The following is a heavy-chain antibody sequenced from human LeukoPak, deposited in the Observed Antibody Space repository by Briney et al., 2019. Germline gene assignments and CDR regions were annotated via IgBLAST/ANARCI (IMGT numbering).Heavy chain of an antibody. CDR2: ISLDGSNQ. Sequence: GGSLRLSCAASGFTFSGYGMHWVRQAPGKGLEWVALISLDGSNQYYADSVKGRFTISRDNSKNTLYLQMSSLRAEDTAVYYCAKPPEVGATVGYFDYWGQGTLVTVSS. CDR3: AKPPEVGATVGYFDY. J-gene: IGHJ4*02. D-gene: IGHD1-26*01. V-gene: IGHV3-30*18. CDR1: GFTFSGYG.